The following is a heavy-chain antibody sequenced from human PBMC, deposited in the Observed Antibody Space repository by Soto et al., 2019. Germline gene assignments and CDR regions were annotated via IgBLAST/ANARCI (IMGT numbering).Heavy chain of an antibody. CDR1: GYTFISYG. D-gene: IGHD3-10*01. CDR2: ISAYNGNT. V-gene: IGHV1-18*01. J-gene: IGHJ4*02. Sequence: QVQLVQSGAEVKKPGASVKVSCKASGYTFISYGISWVRQAPGQGLEWMGWISAYNGNTKYAQKVQDRVTMTTDTATSTANMELRSLRSDATAVYYCARDFRAGIYYGSGSSVDYWGQGTLVTVSS. CDR3: ARDFRAGIYYGSGSSVDY.